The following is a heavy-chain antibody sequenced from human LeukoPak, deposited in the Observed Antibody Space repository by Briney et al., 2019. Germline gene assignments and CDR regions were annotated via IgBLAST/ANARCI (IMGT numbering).Heavy chain of an antibody. Sequence: GGSLRLSCTVSGFTVSSNSMSWVRQAPGKGLEWVSFIYSDNTHYSDSVKGRFTISRDNSKNTLYLQMNSLRAGDTAVYYCARDTRGGVFDIWGQGTMVTVSS. V-gene: IGHV3-53*01. CDR2: IYSDNT. D-gene: IGHD3-10*01. CDR1: GFTVSSNS. CDR3: ARDTRGGVFDI. J-gene: IGHJ3*02.